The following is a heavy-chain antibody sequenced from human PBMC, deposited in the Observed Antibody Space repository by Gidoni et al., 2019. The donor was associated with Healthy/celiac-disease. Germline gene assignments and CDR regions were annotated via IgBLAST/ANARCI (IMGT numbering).Heavy chain of an antibody. Sequence: QVQLVQSGAEVKKPGASVQVSCQVSGSTLTELSMHWVRQAPGKGLEWMGGFDPEDGETIYEQKFQGRVTMTEDTSTDTAYMELSSLRSEDTAVYYCATSPIYSSSWYAFRWGQGTLVTVSS. CDR3: ATSPIYSSSWYAFR. V-gene: IGHV1-24*01. J-gene: IGHJ4*02. CDR2: FDPEDGET. CDR1: GSTLTELS. D-gene: IGHD6-13*01.